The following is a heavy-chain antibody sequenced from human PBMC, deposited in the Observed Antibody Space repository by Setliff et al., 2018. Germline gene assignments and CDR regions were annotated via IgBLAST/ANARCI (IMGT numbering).Heavy chain of an antibody. CDR1: GFSFSSYA. J-gene: IGHJ4*01. CDR3: AKSPHDFWSGRVFFDY. Sequence: GESLKISCAASGFSFSSYAMSWVRQAPGKGLEWVSTIIGSGISTYYSDSVQGRSTISRDNHKNTLHLQMNSLRVEDTAIYYCAKSPHDFWSGRVFFDYWGQGMLVTVS. V-gene: IGHV3-23*01. D-gene: IGHD3-3*01. CDR2: IIGSGIST.